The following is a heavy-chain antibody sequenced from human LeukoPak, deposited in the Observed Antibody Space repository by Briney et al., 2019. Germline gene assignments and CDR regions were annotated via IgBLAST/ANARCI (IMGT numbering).Heavy chain of an antibody. Sequence: GGSLRLSCAASGFTFSDYYMSWIRQAPGKGLEWVSYISSSGSTIYYADSVKGRFTISRDNAKNSLYLQMNSVRAEDTAVYYCARSSYYYDSSGYYYVGGPYAFDIWGQGTMVTVSS. CDR1: GFTFSDYY. CDR2: ISSSGSTI. V-gene: IGHV3-11*01. J-gene: IGHJ3*02. CDR3: ARSSYYYDSSGYYYVGGPYAFDI. D-gene: IGHD3-22*01.